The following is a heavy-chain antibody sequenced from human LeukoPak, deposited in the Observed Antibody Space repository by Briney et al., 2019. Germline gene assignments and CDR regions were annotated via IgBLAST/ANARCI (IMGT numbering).Heavy chain of an antibody. CDR1: GYTFTGYY. Sequence: ASVKVSCKASGYTFTGYYMHWVRQAPGQGLEWMGWINPNSGGTNYAQKFQGWVTMTRDTSISTAYMELSRLRSDDTAVYYCARDLGSSWLHGMDAWGQGTTVTVSS. CDR2: INPNSGGT. J-gene: IGHJ6*02. D-gene: IGHD6-13*01. V-gene: IGHV1-2*04. CDR3: ARDLGSSWLHGMDA.